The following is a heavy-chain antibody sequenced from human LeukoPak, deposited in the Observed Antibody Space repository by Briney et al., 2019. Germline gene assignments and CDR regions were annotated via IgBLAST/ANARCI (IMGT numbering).Heavy chain of an antibody. D-gene: IGHD5-24*01. J-gene: IGHJ4*02. CDR1: GLTYSDYY. V-gene: IGHV3-7*04. CDR3: ATDRDGYRKNWYRFHY. Sequence: GGSLRLSCVVSGLTYSDYYMGWIRQAPGKGLEWVANIKHDGTETNYVDSVKGRFTISRDNAKKSLYLQMNSLRAEDSAVYYCATDRDGYRKNWYRFHYWGQGTLVAVSS. CDR2: IKHDGTET.